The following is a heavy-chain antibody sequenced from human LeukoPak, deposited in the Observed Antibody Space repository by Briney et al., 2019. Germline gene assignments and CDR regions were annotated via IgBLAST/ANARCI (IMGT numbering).Heavy chain of an antibody. V-gene: IGHV3-23*01. D-gene: IGHD6-19*01. CDR3: AKGLAGYYYGMDV. J-gene: IGHJ6*02. Sequence: PGGSLRLSCAASGFTFSSYEMNWVRQAPGKGLEWVSAISGSGGSTYYADSVKGRFTIPRDNSKNTLYLQMNSLRAEDTAVYYCAKGLAGYYYGMDVWGQGTTVTVSS. CDR1: GFTFSSYE. CDR2: ISGSGGST.